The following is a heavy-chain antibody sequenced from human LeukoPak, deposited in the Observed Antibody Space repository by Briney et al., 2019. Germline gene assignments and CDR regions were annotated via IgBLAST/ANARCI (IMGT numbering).Heavy chain of an antibody. Sequence: SQTLSLTCTVSGGSISSGGNYWTWIRQYPGKGLEWIGYIYYSGSTYYNPSLKGRLTISADTSKNQFSLQLNSVTPEDTAVYYCARHYDILTGHAFDIWGQGTMVTVSS. V-gene: IGHV4-31*03. CDR1: GGSISSGGNY. CDR3: ARHYDILTGHAFDI. CDR2: IYYSGST. J-gene: IGHJ3*02. D-gene: IGHD3-9*01.